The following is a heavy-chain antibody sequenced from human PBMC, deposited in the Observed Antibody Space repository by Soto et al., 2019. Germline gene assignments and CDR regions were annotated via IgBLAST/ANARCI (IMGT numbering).Heavy chain of an antibody. Sequence: ASVKVSCKASGYTFTGHYIHWVRQAPEQGPEWMGEIGPESGATRYAQKFQGRVTMTRDMSITTVYMELNNLSPDNTAIYYCGRGRSGQIVVFYWGQGTPVTVSS. D-gene: IGHD5-12*01. CDR1: GYTFTGHY. V-gene: IGHV1-2*02. J-gene: IGHJ4*02. CDR3: GRGRSGQIVVFY. CDR2: IGPESGAT.